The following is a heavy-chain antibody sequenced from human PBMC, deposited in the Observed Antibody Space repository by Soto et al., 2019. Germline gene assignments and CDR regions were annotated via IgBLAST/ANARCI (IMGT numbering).Heavy chain of an antibody. Sequence: QVQLQQWGAGLLKPSETLSLTCAVYGGSFSGYYWSWIRQPPGKGLEWIGEINHSGSTNYNPSLKSRVTISVDTSKNQFSLKLSSVTAADTAVYYCARPKNPDYYYGMDVWGQGTTVTVSS. CDR1: GGSFSGYY. J-gene: IGHJ6*02. CDR3: ARPKNPDYYYGMDV. V-gene: IGHV4-34*01. CDR2: INHSGST.